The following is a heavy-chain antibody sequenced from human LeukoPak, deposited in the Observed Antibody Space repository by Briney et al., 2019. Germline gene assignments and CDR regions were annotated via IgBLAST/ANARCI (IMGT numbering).Heavy chain of an antibody. CDR2: INHSGST. CDR3: ARLSIAVAERSFDY. J-gene: IGHJ4*02. CDR1: GGSFSGCY. D-gene: IGHD6-19*01. V-gene: IGHV4-34*01. Sequence: SETLSLTCAVYGGSFSGCYWSWIRQPPGKGLEWIGEINHSGSTNYNPSLKSRVTISVDTSKNQFSLKLSSVTAADTAVYYCARLSIAVAERSFDYWGQGTLVTVSS.